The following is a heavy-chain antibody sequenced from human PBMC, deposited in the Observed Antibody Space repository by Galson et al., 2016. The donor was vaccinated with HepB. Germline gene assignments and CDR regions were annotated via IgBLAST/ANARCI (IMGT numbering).Heavy chain of an antibody. Sequence: SLRLSCAASGLSLSNYDMSWFRQTPGNGLEWVSYGRRTDIISYADSVKGRFTFSRDNLKNTLYLQMDGLRVEDTAVYYCVKRRGGYGLGEFDYWGQGTLVTVSS. CDR3: VKRRGGYGLGEFDY. D-gene: IGHD3-16*01. CDR2: GRRTDII. CDR1: GLSLSNYD. V-gene: IGHV3-23*01. J-gene: IGHJ4*02.